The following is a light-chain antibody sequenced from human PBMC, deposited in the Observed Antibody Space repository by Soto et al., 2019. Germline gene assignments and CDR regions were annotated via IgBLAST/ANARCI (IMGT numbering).Light chain of an antibody. J-gene: IGKJ1*01. CDR2: GAS. CDR3: QQSAASPET. V-gene: IGKV3-20*01. CDR1: QSVTSNY. Sequence: EIVLTQSPGTQSLSPGERATLSCRASQSVTSNYLAWYQQKPGQAPRLLIFGASRRAIGIPDRFSGSGSGTVSNVTISRLELEDFAVYYCQQSAASPETVGQGTKVEIK.